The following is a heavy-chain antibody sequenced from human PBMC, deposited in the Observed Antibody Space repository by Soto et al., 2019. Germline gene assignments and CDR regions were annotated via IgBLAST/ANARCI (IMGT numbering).Heavy chain of an antibody. CDR2: IIPIFGTA. Sequence: SVKVSCKASGGTFSSYAISWVRQAPGQGLEWMGGIIPIFGTANYAQKFQGRVTITADESTSTAYMELSSLRSEDTAVYYCARYTMATHSLDYWGQGTLVTVSS. CDR1: GGTFSSYA. CDR3: ARYTMATHSLDY. J-gene: IGHJ4*02. V-gene: IGHV1-69*13. D-gene: IGHD5-12*01.